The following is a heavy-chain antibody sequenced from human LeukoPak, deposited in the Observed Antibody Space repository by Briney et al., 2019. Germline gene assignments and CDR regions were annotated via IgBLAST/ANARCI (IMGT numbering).Heavy chain of an antibody. CDR2: INSDGSST. D-gene: IGHD3-10*01. Sequence: GGSLRLSCAASGFTFSSYWMHWVRQAPGKGLVWVSRINSDGSSTSYADSVKGRFTISRDNSKNTLYLQMKTLRSEDTAVYYCGYYNSGSYSTPDSWGQGTQVTVSS. CDR3: GYYNSGSYSTPDS. V-gene: IGHV3-74*01. J-gene: IGHJ5*01. CDR1: GFTFSSYW.